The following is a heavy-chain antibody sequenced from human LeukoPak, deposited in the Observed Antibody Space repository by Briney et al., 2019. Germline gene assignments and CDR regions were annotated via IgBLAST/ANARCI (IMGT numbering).Heavy chain of an antibody. Sequence: GGSLRLSCAASGFTFSSYGMHWVRQAPGKGLEWVAVIWYDGSNKYYADSVEGRFTISRDNSKNTLYLQMNSLRAEDTAVYYCARAPAYGDYVDYWGQGTLVTVSS. V-gene: IGHV3-33*01. J-gene: IGHJ4*02. CDR1: GFTFSSYG. CDR3: ARAPAYGDYVDY. CDR2: IWYDGSNK. D-gene: IGHD4-17*01.